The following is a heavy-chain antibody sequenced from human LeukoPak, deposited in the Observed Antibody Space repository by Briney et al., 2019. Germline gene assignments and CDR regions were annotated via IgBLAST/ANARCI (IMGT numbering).Heavy chain of an antibody. D-gene: IGHD3-3*01. J-gene: IGHJ6*03. CDR2: IYYSGST. Sequence: PSETLSLTCTVSGGSISSYYWSWIRQPPGKGLEWIGYIYYSGSTNYNPSLKSRVTISVDTSKNQFSLKLSSVTAADTAVYYCARDGGEYYDFWSGPGGYYYMDVWGKGTTVTVSS. CDR1: GGSISSYY. CDR3: ARDGGEYYDFWSGPGGYYYMDV. V-gene: IGHV4-59*01.